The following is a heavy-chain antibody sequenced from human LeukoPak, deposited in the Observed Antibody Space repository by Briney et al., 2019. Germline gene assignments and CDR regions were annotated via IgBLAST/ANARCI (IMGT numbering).Heavy chain of an antibody. D-gene: IGHD6-6*01. Sequence: GASVTVSCKASGYAFTSYDIDWVRQAIGQGLEWMGWMNPNSGNTGYAQKFQGRVTMTRNTSISTAYMELSSLRSEDTAVYYCARRRSSIAAFYYYYMDVWGKGTTVTVSS. J-gene: IGHJ6*03. V-gene: IGHV1-8*01. CDR2: MNPNSGNT. CDR1: GYAFTSYD. CDR3: ARRRSSIAAFYYYYMDV.